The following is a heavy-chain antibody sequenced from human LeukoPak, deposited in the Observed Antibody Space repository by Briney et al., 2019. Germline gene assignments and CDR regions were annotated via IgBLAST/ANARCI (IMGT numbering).Heavy chain of an antibody. CDR1: GYPFSAHF. CDR3: VRGTPTPGMDY. Sequence: GALVKVSCKASGYPFSAHFLNWVRQAPGQGLEWMGNIDTTTGNPRYAQDSTGRFVFSLDTSVSTAYLQITSLKADDTAAYYCVRGTPTPGMDYWGQGTQVTVSS. J-gene: IGHJ4*02. CDR2: IDTTTGNP. V-gene: IGHV7-4-1*02. D-gene: IGHD3-10*01.